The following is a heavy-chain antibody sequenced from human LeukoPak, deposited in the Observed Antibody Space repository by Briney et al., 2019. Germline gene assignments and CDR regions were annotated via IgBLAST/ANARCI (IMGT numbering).Heavy chain of an antibody. CDR3: ARGVYIAAAQYAY. Sequence: SETLSLTCTVSGGSISSYYWSWIRQPPGKGLEWIGYIYYSGTTNYNPSLKSRVTISVDTSKNQFSLKLSSVTAADTAVYYCARGVYIAAAQYAYWGQGTLATVSS. D-gene: IGHD6-13*01. J-gene: IGHJ4*02. CDR1: GGSISSYY. V-gene: IGHV4-59*01. CDR2: IYYSGTT.